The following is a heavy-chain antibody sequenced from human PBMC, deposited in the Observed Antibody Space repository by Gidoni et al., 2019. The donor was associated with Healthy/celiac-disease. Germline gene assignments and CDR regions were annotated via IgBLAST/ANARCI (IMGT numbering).Heavy chain of an antibody. CDR2: MNPNSGNT. J-gene: IGHJ6*02. V-gene: IGHV1-8*01. D-gene: IGHD3-3*01. CDR1: GYTFTSYY. CDR3: ARVRFLEWLFDYYGMDV. Sequence: QVQLVQSGAEVKKPGASVKVSCKASGYTFTSYYINWVRQATGQGLEWMGWMNPNSGNTGYAQKFQGRVTMTRNTSISTAYMELSSLRSEDTAVYYCARVRFLEWLFDYYGMDVWGQGTTVTVSS.